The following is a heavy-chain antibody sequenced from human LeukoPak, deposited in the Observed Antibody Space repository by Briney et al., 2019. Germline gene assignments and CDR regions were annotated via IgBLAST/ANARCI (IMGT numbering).Heavy chain of an antibody. J-gene: IGHJ4*02. D-gene: IGHD5-12*01. CDR1: GYTFTIYY. CDR3: ARGPRYSGYGD. CDR2: INPSGGST. V-gene: IGHV1-46*01. Sequence: ASVTVSFTASGYTFTIYYMHWVRQAPGQGLEWMGIINPSGGSTSYAQKFQGRVTMTRDTSTSTVYMELSSLRSEDTAVYYCARGPRYSGYGDWGQGTLVTVSS.